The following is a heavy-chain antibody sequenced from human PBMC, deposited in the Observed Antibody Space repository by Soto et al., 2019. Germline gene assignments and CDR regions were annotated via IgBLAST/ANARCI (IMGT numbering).Heavy chain of an antibody. J-gene: IGHJ4*02. V-gene: IGHV5-51*01. CDR2: IYPGDSDT. Sequence: GESLKISGKGSGYRFTSYWIGWVRQMPGKGLEWMGIIYPGDSDTRYSPSFQGQVTISADKSISTAYLQWSSLKASDTAMYYCARSSLAPSYSSSWYDWFYYFDYWGQGTLVTVSS. CDR3: ARSSLAPSYSSSWYDWFYYFDY. D-gene: IGHD6-13*01. CDR1: GYRFTSYW.